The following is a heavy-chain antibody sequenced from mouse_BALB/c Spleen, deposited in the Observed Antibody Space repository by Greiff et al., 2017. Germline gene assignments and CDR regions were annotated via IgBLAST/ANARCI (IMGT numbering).Heavy chain of an antibody. J-gene: IGHJ1*01. D-gene: IGHD1-1*01. CDR1: GFDFSRYW. CDR2: INPDSSTI. CDR3: ARSPYYYGSSYWYFDV. V-gene: IGHV4-1*02. Sequence: EVKLQESGGGLVQPGGSLKLSCAASGFDFSRYWMSWVRQAPGKGLEWIGEINPDSSTINYTPSLKDKFIISRDNAKNTLYLQMSKVRSEDTALYYCARSPYYYGSSYWYFDVWGAGTTVTVSS.